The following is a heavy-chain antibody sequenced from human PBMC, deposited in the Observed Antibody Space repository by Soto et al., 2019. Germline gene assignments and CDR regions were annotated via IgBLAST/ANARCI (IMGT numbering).Heavy chain of an antibody. V-gene: IGHV4-39*01. CDR2: IYYSGST. J-gene: IGHJ6*02. D-gene: IGHD3-22*01. Sequence: PSETLSLTCTVSGGSTSSSRYYWAWIRQPPGKGLEWIGTIYYSGSTYYNPSLKTRVTISVDTSNSQFSLKLRSVTAADTAVYYCARRLYYDSSGFEGGGMDVWGQGTTVTVSS. CDR1: GGSTSSSRYY. CDR3: ARRLYYDSSGFEGGGMDV.